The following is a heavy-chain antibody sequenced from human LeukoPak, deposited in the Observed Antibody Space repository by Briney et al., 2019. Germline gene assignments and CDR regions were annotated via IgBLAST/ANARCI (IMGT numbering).Heavy chain of an antibody. D-gene: IGHD5-24*01. CDR2: IYPGDSDT. V-gene: IGHV5-51*01. J-gene: IGHJ4*02. Sequence: GESLKISCKGSGYNFTTYWIGWVRQMPGKGLECMGIIYPGDSDTRYSPSFQGQVTISADKSISTAYLQWSSLKASDAAMYYCARQRDGYNSVDYWGQGTLVTVSS. CDR3: ARQRDGYNSVDY. CDR1: GYNFTTYW.